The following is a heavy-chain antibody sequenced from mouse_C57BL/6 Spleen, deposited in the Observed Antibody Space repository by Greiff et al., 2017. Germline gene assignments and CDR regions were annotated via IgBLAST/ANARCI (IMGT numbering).Heavy chain of an antibody. CDR2: IYPGSGST. V-gene: IGHV1-55*01. CDR3: ARSSLYYYGSSGYAMDY. J-gene: IGHJ4*01. Sequence: QVQLQQPGAELVKPGASVKMSCKASGYTFTSYWITWVKQRPGQGLEWIGDIYPGSGSTNYNEKFKSKATLTVDTSSSTAYMQLSSLTSEDSAVYYCARSSLYYYGSSGYAMDYWGQGTSVTVSS. D-gene: IGHD1-1*01. CDR1: GYTFTSYW.